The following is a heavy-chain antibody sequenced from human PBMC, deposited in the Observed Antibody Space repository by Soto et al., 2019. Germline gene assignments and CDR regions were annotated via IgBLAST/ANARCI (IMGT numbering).Heavy chain of an antibody. CDR1: GFTLRAYY. D-gene: IGHD6-19*01. J-gene: IGHJ6*03. CDR3: ARAVKQWLVGGDYYYYYMDV. Sequence: QVQLVESGGGLAKPGGSLGFSGEASGFTLRAYYLTWIRQVPGKGLEWISYISSSATIIYYADSVKGRFTISRDNAKTSLYLQMNSLRADDTAVYYCARAVKQWLVGGDYYYYYMDVWGKGTTVTVSS. CDR2: ISSSATII. V-gene: IGHV3-11*01.